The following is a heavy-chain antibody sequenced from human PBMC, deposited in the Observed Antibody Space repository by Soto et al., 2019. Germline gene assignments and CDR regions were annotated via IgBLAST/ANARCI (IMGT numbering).Heavy chain of an antibody. CDR2: IYYSGST. D-gene: IGHD4-17*01. CDR1: GCSISSSSYY. CDR3: ARHQTETSYGFDY. V-gene: IGHV4-39*01. Sequence: QLRLQESGPGLVKPSETLSLTCTVSGCSISSSSYYWGWIRQPPGKGLEWIGSIYYSGSTYYNPSLKSRVHISVDTSRNQFSLKLSSVTAADTAVYYWARHQTETSYGFDYWGQGTLVTVSS. J-gene: IGHJ4*02.